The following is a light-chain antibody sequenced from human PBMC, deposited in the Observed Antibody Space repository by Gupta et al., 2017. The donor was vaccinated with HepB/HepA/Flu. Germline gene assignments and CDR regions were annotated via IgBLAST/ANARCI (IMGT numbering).Light chain of an antibody. CDR2: GAS. Sequence: IVLTQSPGTLSLSPGERATLSCWASQYITSDYLAWYQQKPGQAPRLLIYGASSRANGIPDRFSGSGSGTEFTLTISRLEPEDSAVYYCQQEVNSVITFGHGTKVEIK. V-gene: IGKV3-20*01. CDR1: QYITSDY. J-gene: IGKJ3*01. CDR3: QQEVNSVIT.